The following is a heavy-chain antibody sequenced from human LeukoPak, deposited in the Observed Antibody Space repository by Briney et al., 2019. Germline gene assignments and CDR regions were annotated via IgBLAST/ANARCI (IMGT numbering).Heavy chain of an antibody. CDR3: AKDDRRHYTSGPNPDSLH. CDR2: ISWNSGSI. CDR1: GFIFNNYA. J-gene: IGHJ4*02. V-gene: IGHV3-9*01. Sequence: GGSLRLSCAVSGFIFNNYAMHWVRHPPGKGLEWVSGISWNSGSIDYADSVKGRFTISRDNAKNSLYLQMNSLRVEDTAFYYCAKDDRRHYTSGPNPDSLHWGQGALVTVSS. D-gene: IGHD6-19*01.